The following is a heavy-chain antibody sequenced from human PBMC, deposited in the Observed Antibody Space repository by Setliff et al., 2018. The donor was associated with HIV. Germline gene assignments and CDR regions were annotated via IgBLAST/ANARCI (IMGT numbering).Heavy chain of an antibody. D-gene: IGHD3-10*01. CDR3: ARSYYYGSGSYIGYYYYGMDV. CDR2: IIPITGTI. CDR1: GDTFTGHA. J-gene: IGHJ6*02. V-gene: IGHV1-69*05. Sequence: SVKVSCKISGDTFTGHAIVWVRQAPGQGLEWLGGIIPITGTIHFAQKFQDRITVTKDESTGTVYMELSSLRAEDTAVYYCARSYYYGSGSYIGYYYYGMDVWGQGTTVTVSS.